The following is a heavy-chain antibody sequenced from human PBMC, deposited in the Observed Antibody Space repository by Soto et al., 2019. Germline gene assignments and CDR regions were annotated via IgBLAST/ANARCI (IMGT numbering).Heavy chain of an antibody. CDR2: IIPIFGTA. J-gene: IGHJ4*02. V-gene: IGHV1-69*06. CDR3: ARAEYCGGDCYFDY. D-gene: IGHD2-21*02. CDR1: GGTFSSYA. Sequence: ASVKVSCKASGGTFSSYAISWVRQAPGQGLEWMGGIIPIFGTANYAQKFQGRVTITADKSTSTAYMELSSLRSEDTTVYYCARAEYCGGDCYFDYWGQGTLVTAPQ.